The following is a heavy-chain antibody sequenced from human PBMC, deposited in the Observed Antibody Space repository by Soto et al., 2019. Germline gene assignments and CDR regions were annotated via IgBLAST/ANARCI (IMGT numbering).Heavy chain of an antibody. CDR2: IYHSGST. Sequence: QVQLQESGPGLVKPSGTLSLTCAVSSGSISSAHWWNWVRQPPGKGLEWIGEIYHSGSTNYNPSLKSRVTVSVAKSMNPFSLKLTTVTAAGTAVYFCATNSYYRWGVWGQGTTVTVSS. CDR3: ATNSYYRWGV. J-gene: IGHJ6*02. V-gene: IGHV4-4*02. CDR1: SGSISSAHW.